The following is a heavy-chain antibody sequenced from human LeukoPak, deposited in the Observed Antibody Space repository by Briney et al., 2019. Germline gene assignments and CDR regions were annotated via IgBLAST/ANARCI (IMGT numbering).Heavy chain of an antibody. J-gene: IGHJ4*02. V-gene: IGHV3-9*01. CDR2: ISWNSGSA. CDR1: GFTFDDYS. Sequence: GGSLRLSCAASGFTFDDYSMHWVRQAPGKGLEWVSGISWNSGSAGYADSVKGRFTISRDSAKNSLYLQMNSLRTEDTALYYCAKDKTYSAYAALDYWGQGTLVTVSS. D-gene: IGHD5-12*01. CDR3: AKDKTYSAYAALDY.